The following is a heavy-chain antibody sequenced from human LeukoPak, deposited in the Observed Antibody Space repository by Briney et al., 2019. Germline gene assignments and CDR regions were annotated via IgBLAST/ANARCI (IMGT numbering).Heavy chain of an antibody. Sequence: GESLKISCTGSGYSFTSYWIAWVRQMPGKGLEWMGIIYPGDSDTTYSPSFQGKVTISADKSISTAYLQWSSLKASDTAKYYCARRAVDYDFWSGYYTKDVFDIWGQGTMVTVSS. CDR2: IYPGDSDT. V-gene: IGHV5-51*01. D-gene: IGHD3-3*01. CDR3: ARRAVDYDFWSGYYTKDVFDI. CDR1: GYSFTSYW. J-gene: IGHJ3*02.